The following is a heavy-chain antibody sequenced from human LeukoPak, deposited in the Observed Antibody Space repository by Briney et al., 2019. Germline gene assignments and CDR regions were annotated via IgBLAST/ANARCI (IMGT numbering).Heavy chain of an antibody. CDR2: IFYSGSA. CDR3: ARDRSVSARLFDY. CDR1: GDSISGYY. J-gene: IGHJ4*02. Sequence: SDTLSLTCTVSGDSISGYYWHWIRQPPGKGLEWIAYIFYSGSANYNPSLKSRVTISVDTSKNQSSLKLSSVTAADTAVYYCARDRSVSARLFDYWGQGTLVTVSP. D-gene: IGHD6-6*01. V-gene: IGHV4-59*01.